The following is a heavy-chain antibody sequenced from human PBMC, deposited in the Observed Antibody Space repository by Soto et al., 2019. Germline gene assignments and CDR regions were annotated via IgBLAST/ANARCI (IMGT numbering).Heavy chain of an antibody. CDR3: ALTPNCWLDCPVDSYWYFDI. CDR1: GLTFGNYA. D-gene: IGHD2-21*02. Sequence: EVQLLESGGGLVQPGGSVRLSCAASGLTFGNYAMSWVRQAPGKGLEWVSAISGDSGRTYYADSVKGRFTISSDNSKSTLYLQMNTLRAEDTAVYYCALTPNCWLDCPVDSYWYFDIWGRGTRVTVSS. V-gene: IGHV3-23*01. CDR2: ISGDSGRT. J-gene: IGHJ2*01.